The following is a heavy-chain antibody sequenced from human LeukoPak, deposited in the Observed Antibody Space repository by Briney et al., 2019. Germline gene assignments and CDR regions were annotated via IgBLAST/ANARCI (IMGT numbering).Heavy chain of an antibody. CDR2: INHSGST. V-gene: IGHV4-34*01. D-gene: IGHD3-16*02. Sequence: SETLSLTRAVYGGSFSCYYWSWIRQPPGKGLEWIGEINHSGSTNYNPSLKSRVTISVDTSKNQFSLKLSSVTAADTAVYYCAGEDVWGNNRPKGHFDYWGQGTLVTVSS. CDR1: GGSFSCYY. J-gene: IGHJ4*02. CDR3: AGEDVWGNNRPKGHFDY.